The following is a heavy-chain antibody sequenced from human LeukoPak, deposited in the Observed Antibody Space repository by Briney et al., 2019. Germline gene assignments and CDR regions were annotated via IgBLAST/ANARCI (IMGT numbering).Heavy chain of an antibody. CDR1: GYSFSDYW. V-gene: IGHV5-51*01. CDR2: IFPGDSDT. Sequence: GESLKISCKGSGYSFSDYWIGWVRQMPGKGLEWMGTIFPGDSDTRYSPSFQGQVTVSADKSISTAYLQWSSLKASDTAIYYCARRDKYSSSWCFDHWGQGTLVTVSS. CDR3: ARRDKYSSSWCFDH. J-gene: IGHJ4*02. D-gene: IGHD6-13*01.